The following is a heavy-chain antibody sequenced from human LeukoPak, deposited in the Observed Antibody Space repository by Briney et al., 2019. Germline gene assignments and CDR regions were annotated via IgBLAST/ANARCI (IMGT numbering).Heavy chain of an antibody. J-gene: IGHJ4*02. CDR1: GDTFTRYG. D-gene: IGHD1-1*01. CDR2: ISTYNGHT. V-gene: IGHV1-18*04. Sequence: ASVKVSCKASGDTFTRYGISWVRQAPGQGLEWMGWISTYNGHTKYAQKLQGRVTMTTDTSTTTAYMELRSLTSDDTAVYYCARVARTTGTTDFDYWGQGTLVTVSS. CDR3: ARVARTTGTTDFDY.